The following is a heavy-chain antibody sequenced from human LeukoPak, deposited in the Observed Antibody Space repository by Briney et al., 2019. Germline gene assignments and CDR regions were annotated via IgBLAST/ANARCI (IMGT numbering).Heavy chain of an antibody. CDR3: ARVGFSITRGEIDY. V-gene: IGHV4-31*03. Sequence: SQTLSLTCTVSGGSISSGGYYWSWIRQHPGKGLEWIGYIYYSGSTYYNPSLKSRVTISEDTSKNQFSLKLSSVTAADTAVYYCARVGFSITRGEIDYWGQGTLVTVSS. D-gene: IGHD3-10*01. CDR1: GGSISSGGYY. CDR2: IYYSGST. J-gene: IGHJ4*02.